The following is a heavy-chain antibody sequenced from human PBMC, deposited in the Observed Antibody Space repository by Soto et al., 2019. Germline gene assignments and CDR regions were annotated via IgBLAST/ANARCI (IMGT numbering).Heavy chain of an antibody. CDR3: VKDRDSNSWPSRDV. CDR1: GYTLTRNG. D-gene: IGHD3-22*01. J-gene: IGHJ6*02. V-gene: IGHV1-18*01. Sequence: ASVKVSCKTSGYTLTRNGISWVRQAPGQGPEWMGWISPKSGSIKYAQKFQGRVIMTTDTSTSTAYMELRSLRSDDTAVYYCVKDRDSNSWPSRDVWGPGTTVTVSS. CDR2: ISPKSGSI.